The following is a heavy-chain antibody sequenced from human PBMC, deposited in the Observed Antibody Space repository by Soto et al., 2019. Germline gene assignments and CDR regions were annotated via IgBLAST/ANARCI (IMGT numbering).Heavy chain of an antibody. CDR2: IYSGGTT. V-gene: IGHV3-53*04. CDR3: ARGAGYSSGWYDY. Sequence: EVQLVESGGGLVQPGGSLRPSCAASGFTVSSNFMSWVRQAPGKGLEWVSVIYSGGTTYYADSVKGRFTISRHNSKNTLYLQMNSLRAEDTAVYYCARGAGYSSGWYDYWGQGTLVTVSS. J-gene: IGHJ4*02. CDR1: GFTVSSNF. D-gene: IGHD6-19*01.